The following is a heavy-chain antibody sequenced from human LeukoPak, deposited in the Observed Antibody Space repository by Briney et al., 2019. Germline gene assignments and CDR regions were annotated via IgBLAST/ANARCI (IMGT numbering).Heavy chain of an antibody. CDR3: ARVLFGYYGVDV. Sequence: GGSLRLSCAASGFTFSTYSMNWVRQAPGKGLEWLSSISGSSDYIFYADSVKGRFTMSRDNAKNSLYLQMNSLRAEDTAVYYCARVLFGYYGVDVWGQGTTVTVSS. J-gene: IGHJ6*02. D-gene: IGHD3-3*01. CDR2: ISGSSDYI. V-gene: IGHV3-21*01. CDR1: GFTFSTYS.